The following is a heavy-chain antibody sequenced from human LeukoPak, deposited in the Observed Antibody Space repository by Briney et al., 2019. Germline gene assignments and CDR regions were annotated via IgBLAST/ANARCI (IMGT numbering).Heavy chain of an antibody. J-gene: IGHJ4*02. Sequence: GASVKVSCKASGYTFTSYYMHWVRQAPGQGLEWMGIINPSGGSTSYAQKFQGRVTMTRDMSTSTVYMELSSLRSEDTALYYCASGPHYNILTGFYKVRSHLDYWGQGTLVTVSS. CDR2: INPSGGST. V-gene: IGHV1-46*01. CDR1: GYTFTSYY. D-gene: IGHD3-9*01. CDR3: ASGPHYNILTGFYKVRSHLDY.